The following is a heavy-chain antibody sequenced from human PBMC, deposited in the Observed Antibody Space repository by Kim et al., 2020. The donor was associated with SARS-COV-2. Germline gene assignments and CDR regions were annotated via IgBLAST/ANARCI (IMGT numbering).Heavy chain of an antibody. CDR3: ARLVDTAMVPEDFFDY. CDR1: GGSISGYY. V-gene: IGHV4-59*08. D-gene: IGHD5-18*01. Sequence: SETLSLTCTVSGGSISGYYWSWIRQPPGKGLEWIGYIHYSGSTNYNPSLKSRVTISVDTSKNQFSLKLGSVTAADKALYYCARLVDTAMVPEDFFDYWGQGTLVTVSS. CDR2: IHYSGST. J-gene: IGHJ4*02.